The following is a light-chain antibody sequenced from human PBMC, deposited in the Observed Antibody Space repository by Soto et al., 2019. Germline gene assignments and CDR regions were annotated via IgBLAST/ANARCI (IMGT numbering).Light chain of an antibody. CDR1: QSISSSD. CDR3: QHYGYSSMT. J-gene: IGKJ1*01. CDR2: AAS. Sequence: EIVLTQSPGTLALSPGERATLSCRASQSISSSDLAWYQHRPGQAPRLLIYAASSRATGIPVRFSGSGSGTNFTLSISRLQPEDFAVYYCQHYGYSSMTFGQGTKVDIK. V-gene: IGKV3-20*01.